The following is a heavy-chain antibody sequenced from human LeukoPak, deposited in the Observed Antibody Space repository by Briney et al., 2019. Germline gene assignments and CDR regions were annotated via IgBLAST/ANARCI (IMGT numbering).Heavy chain of an antibody. V-gene: IGHV3-74*01. D-gene: IGHD6-13*01. Sequence: GGSLRLSCAASGFTFRSYWMHWVRQAPGKGLVWVSRINSDGSSTSYADSVKGRFTISRDNSKNTLYLQMNSLRAEDTAVYYCARGIAADVDAFDIWGQGTMVTVSS. CDR1: GFTFRSYW. CDR2: INSDGSST. J-gene: IGHJ3*02. CDR3: ARGIAADVDAFDI.